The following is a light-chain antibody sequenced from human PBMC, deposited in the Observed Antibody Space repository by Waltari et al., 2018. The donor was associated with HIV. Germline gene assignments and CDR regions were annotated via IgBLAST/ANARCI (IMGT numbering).Light chain of an antibody. CDR1: SSYVGSYSL. CDR2: EGN. J-gene: IGLJ2*01. Sequence: QSALTQPASVSGSPGQSITISCTGSSSYVGSYSLVSWYQHHPGKAPKPMIYEGNKRPSGVSNRFSGSKSGNTASLTISGLQAEDEADYYCSSYTSFSTVLFGGGTKLTVL. CDR3: SSYTSFSTVL. V-gene: IGLV2-23*03.